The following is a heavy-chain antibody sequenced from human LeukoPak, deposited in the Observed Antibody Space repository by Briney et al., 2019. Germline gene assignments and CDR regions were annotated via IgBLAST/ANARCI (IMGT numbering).Heavy chain of an antibody. J-gene: IGHJ4*02. Sequence: GGPLRLSCAASGFMFSTSWMNWVRQAPGKGLEWVANIKQDGSEKYYVDSVKGRFTIARDNTKNSLYLQMNSLRAEDTAVYYCARDADTAIDYWGQGTLVTVSS. CDR2: IKQDGSEK. CDR1: GFMFSTSW. CDR3: ARDADTAIDY. D-gene: IGHD5-18*01. V-gene: IGHV3-7*01.